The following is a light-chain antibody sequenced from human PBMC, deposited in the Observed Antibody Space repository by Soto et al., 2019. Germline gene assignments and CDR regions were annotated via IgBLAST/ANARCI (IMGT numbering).Light chain of an antibody. CDR3: QQLNSLFT. J-gene: IGKJ3*01. Sequence: IQLPQSPSSLSASVGDRVTITCRASQGISSYLAWYQQKPGKAPKLLIYAASTLQSGVPSRFSGSGSGTDFTLTISSLQPEDFATYYCQQLNSLFTFGPGTKVDIK. CDR1: QGISSY. CDR2: AAS. V-gene: IGKV1-9*01.